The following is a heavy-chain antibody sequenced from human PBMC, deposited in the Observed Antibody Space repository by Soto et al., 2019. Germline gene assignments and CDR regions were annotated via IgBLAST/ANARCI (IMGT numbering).Heavy chain of an antibody. Sequence: SETLSLTCTVSGGSISSYYWSWIRQPPGKGLEWIGYIYYSGSTNYNPSLKSRVTISVDTSKNQFSLKLSSVTAADTAVYYCARVEGVGLVDYWGQGTLVTVSS. V-gene: IGHV4-59*01. CDR2: IYYSGST. J-gene: IGHJ4*02. CDR3: ARVEGVGLVDY. CDR1: GGSISSYY.